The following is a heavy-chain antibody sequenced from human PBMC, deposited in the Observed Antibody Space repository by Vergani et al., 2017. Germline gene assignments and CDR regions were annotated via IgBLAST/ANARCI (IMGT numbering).Heavy chain of an antibody. CDR3: VDRKTECENTGCVYPFYYYCDMDV. V-gene: IGHV2-5*04. CDR1: GFSLNTCGVS. CDR2: LYWNDDQ. D-gene: IGHD1-1*01. Sequence: QITLKESGPTLVKPTHTLTLTCTFSGFSLNTCGVSVAWLRHPPGKALDWLALLYWNDDQHYSPSLNNRVTITKDTSKNQVVLTMTNMDYVDTGTYYCVDRKTECENTGCVYPFYYYCDMDVWGKGTTVTVSS. J-gene: IGHJ6*03.